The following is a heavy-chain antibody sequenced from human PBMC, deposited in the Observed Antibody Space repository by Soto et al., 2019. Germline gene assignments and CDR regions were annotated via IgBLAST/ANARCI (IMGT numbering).Heavy chain of an antibody. V-gene: IGHV3-11*01. J-gene: IGHJ6*02. D-gene: IGHD3-16*01. CDR3: AKLGSLGHPYYYGIDV. Sequence: PGGSLRLSCAASTFTFSDYYMSWIRQAPGKGLEWVSYISGGGTSIYYADSVKGRFSVSRDNAKTSLYLQMNSLRAEDTAVYYCAKLGSLGHPYYYGIDVWGPGTTVTVSS. CDR2: ISGGGTSI. CDR1: TFTFSDYY.